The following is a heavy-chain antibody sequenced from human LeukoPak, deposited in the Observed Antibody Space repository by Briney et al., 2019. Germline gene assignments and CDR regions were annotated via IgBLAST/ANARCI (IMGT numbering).Heavy chain of an antibody. Sequence: PETLSLTCTVSGGSISSTSYYWGWIRQPPGKGLEWIGSLSYSGSTFYNPSLKSRVTISTDMSEDQFSLKLRSVTAADTAVYYCARSSGYYSFDSWGQGTLVTVSS. D-gene: IGHD3-22*01. V-gene: IGHV4-39*07. CDR3: ARSSGYYSFDS. CDR2: LSYSGST. CDR1: GGSISSTSYY. J-gene: IGHJ4*02.